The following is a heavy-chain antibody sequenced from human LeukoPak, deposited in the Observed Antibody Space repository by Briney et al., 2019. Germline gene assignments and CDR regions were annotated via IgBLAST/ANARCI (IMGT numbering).Heavy chain of an antibody. Sequence: ASVKVSCKASGYTFTGYYMHWVRQAPGQGLEWMGIINPSGGSTSYAQKFQGRVTMTRDTSTSTVYMELSSLRSEDTAVYYCARDLGSGYDYGYFDCWGQGTLVTVSS. V-gene: IGHV1-46*01. CDR3: ARDLGSGYDYGYFDC. CDR1: GYTFTGYY. J-gene: IGHJ4*02. D-gene: IGHD5-12*01. CDR2: INPSGGST.